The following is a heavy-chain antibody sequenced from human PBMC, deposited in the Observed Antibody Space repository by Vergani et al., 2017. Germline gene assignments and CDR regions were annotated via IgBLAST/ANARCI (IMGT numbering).Heavy chain of an antibody. CDR1: GFTFGYYA. CDR2: IRSKAYGQAT. Sequence: EVQMVESGGGLVKPGGSLRLSCTASGFTFGYYAMDWFRQAPGQGLEWVGGIRSKAYGQATIYAASVKGRFTISRDDSKSIAYLRMNNLQTEDTAMYYCVRDQVTMLRGSDALDIWGQGTMVTVSS. J-gene: IGHJ3*02. V-gene: IGHV3-49*05. D-gene: IGHD3-10*01. CDR3: VRDQVTMLRGSDALDI.